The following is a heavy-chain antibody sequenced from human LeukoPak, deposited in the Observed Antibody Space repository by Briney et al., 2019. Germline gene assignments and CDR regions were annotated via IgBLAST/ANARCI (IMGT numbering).Heavy chain of an antibody. CDR2: INPSGGST. D-gene: IGHD3-9*01. Sequence: ASVKVSCKASGYTFTSYYMHWVRQAPGQGLEWMGIINPSGGSTSYAQKFQGRVTMTRNTSISTAYMELSSLRSEDTAVYYCARGGYYDILTGYYYYYYMDVWGKGTTVTISS. J-gene: IGHJ6*03. CDR3: ARGGYYDILTGYYYYYYMDV. V-gene: IGHV1-46*01. CDR1: GYTFTSYY.